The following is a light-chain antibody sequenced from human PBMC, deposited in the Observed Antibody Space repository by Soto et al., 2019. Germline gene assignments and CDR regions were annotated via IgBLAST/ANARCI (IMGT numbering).Light chain of an antibody. CDR3: QHYNDYVVWT. V-gene: IGKV1-5*01. J-gene: IGKJ1*01. Sequence: DIQMTQSPSTLPASIGDRVTITCRASQSINNWLAWYQQKPGKAPNLLIYDVSNLGSGVTSRFSGSGSGTEFTLTISSLQPDYFATYYCQHYNDYVVWTFGEATKVEIK. CDR1: QSINNW. CDR2: DVS.